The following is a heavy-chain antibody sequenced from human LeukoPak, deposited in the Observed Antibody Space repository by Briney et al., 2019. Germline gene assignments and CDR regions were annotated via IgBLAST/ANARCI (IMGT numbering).Heavy chain of an antibody. J-gene: IGHJ5*02. CDR2: IIPIFGTA. CDR3: ARDPFYYDSSRDWFDP. V-gene: IGHV1-69*13. D-gene: IGHD3-22*01. Sequence: GASVKVSCKASGGTFSSYAISWVRQAPGQGLEWMGGIIPIFGTANYAQKFQGRVTITADESTSTAYMELSSLRSEDTAVYYCARDPFYYDSSRDWFDPWGQGTLVTVSS. CDR1: GGTFSSYA.